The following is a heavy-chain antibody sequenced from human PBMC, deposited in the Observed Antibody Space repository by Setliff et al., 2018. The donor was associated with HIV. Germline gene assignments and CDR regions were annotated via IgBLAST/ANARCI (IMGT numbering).Heavy chain of an antibody. CDR1: GYTFKSYD. CDR2: INAGNGNR. D-gene: IGHD3-10*02. Sequence: ASVKVSCKTSGYTFKSYDINWVRQAPGQRPEWMARINAGNGNREYSPKFQGRVTITADTSASTMYMELSSLRSEDTAMYYCGRARKGNRVLTPTIFHYYMDVWGKGTTVTVSS. V-gene: IGHV1-3*01. CDR3: GRARKGNRVLTPTIFHYYMDV. J-gene: IGHJ6*03.